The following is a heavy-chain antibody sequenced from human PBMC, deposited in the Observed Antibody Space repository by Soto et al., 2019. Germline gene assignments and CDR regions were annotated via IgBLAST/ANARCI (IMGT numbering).Heavy chain of an antibody. CDR2: ISGSGGST. J-gene: IGHJ6*02. Sequence: EVQLLESGGGLVQPGGSLRLSGAASGFTFSSYAMSWVRQAPGKGLEWVSAISGSGGSTYYADSVKGRFTISRDNSKNTLYLQMNSLRAEDTAVYYCAFRTSHNPRPLDVWGQGTTVTVSS. CDR1: GFTFSSYA. CDR3: AFRTSHNPRPLDV. V-gene: IGHV3-23*01. D-gene: IGHD2-2*01.